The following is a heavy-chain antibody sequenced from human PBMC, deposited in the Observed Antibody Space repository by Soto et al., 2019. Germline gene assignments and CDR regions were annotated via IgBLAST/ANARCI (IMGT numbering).Heavy chain of an antibody. CDR1: GGSISSYY. V-gene: IGHV4-59*01. Sequence: SETLSLTCTVSGGSISSYYWSWIRQPPGKGLEWIGYIYYSGSTNYNPSLKSRVTISVDTSKNQFSLKLSSVTAADTAVYYCAGCAGEQLVGYYYYYMDVWGKGTTVTVSS. CDR2: IYYSGST. D-gene: IGHD6-6*01. CDR3: AGCAGEQLVGYYYYYMDV. J-gene: IGHJ6*03.